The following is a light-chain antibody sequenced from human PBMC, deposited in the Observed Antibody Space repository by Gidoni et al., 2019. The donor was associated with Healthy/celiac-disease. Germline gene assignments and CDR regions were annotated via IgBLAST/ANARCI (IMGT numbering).Light chain of an antibody. CDR2: GAS. J-gene: IGKJ1*01. CDR1: QSVSSSY. Sequence: EIVLTQSPGTLYLSPGERATLSCRATQSVSSSYLAWYKQKPGQAPRLRIYGASSRATGIPDRFSGSGSGTDFTLTISRLEPEDFAVYYCQQYGSSPPWTFGQGTKVEIK. V-gene: IGKV3-20*01. CDR3: QQYGSSPPWT.